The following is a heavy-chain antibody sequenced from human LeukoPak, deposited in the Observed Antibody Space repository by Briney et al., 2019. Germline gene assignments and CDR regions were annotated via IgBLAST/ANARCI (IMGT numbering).Heavy chain of an antibody. CDR3: ASIYYYDSSGYRAGDDY. CDR2: IYTSGST. Sequence: SETLSLTCTVSGGSISSYYWSWIRQPAGKGLEWIGRIYTSGSTNYNPSLKSRVTMSVDTSKNQFSLKLSSVTAADTAVYYCASIYYYDSSGYRAGDDYWGQGTLVTVSS. V-gene: IGHV4-4*07. D-gene: IGHD3-22*01. CDR1: GGSISSYY. J-gene: IGHJ4*02.